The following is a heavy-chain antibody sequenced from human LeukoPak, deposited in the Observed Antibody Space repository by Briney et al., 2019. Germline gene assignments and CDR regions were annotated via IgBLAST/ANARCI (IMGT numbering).Heavy chain of an antibody. D-gene: IGHD3-22*01. J-gene: IGHJ6*02. CDR2: INPNSGGT. CDR1: GYTFTGYC. V-gene: IGHV1-2*02. CDR3: ARGMDSSGYYFTDYYYYGMDV. Sequence: GASVKVSCKASGYTFTGYCMHWVRQAPGQGLEWMGWINPNSGGTNYAQKFQGRVTMTRDTSISTAYMELSRLRSDDTAVYYCARGMDSSGYYFTDYYYYGMDVWGQGTTVTVSS.